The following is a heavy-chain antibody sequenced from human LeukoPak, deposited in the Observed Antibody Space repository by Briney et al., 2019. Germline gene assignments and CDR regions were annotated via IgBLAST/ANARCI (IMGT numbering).Heavy chain of an antibody. V-gene: IGHV3-30*18. D-gene: IGHD6-19*01. CDR2: ISYDGSNK. CDR3: AKPVSGGLAVTADWFHP. J-gene: IGHJ5*01. CDR1: GFTFSSYG. Sequence: GRSLRLSCAASGFTFSSYGMHWVRQAPGKGLEWVAVISYDGSNKYYADSVKGRFTISRDNSKNTLYLQVNTLRADDTATYYCAKPVSGGLAVTADWFHPWGQGTLVVVSS.